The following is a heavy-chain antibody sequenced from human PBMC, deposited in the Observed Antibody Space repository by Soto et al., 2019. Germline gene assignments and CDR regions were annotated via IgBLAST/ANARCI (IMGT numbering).Heavy chain of an antibody. CDR1: GFSFSYYG. J-gene: IGHJ4*02. D-gene: IGHD5-18*01. CDR2: IGFDGTKN. Sequence: QVQLVESGGGVVQPGRSLRLSCAASGFSFSYYGMHWVRQAPGKGLEWVAVIGFDGTKNYCADFVKGRFSISRDNSKNMLYLQMTSLRAEDTAIYYCARDRTAMVTGTSDYWGQGIVVSVSS. CDR3: ARDRTAMVTGTSDY. V-gene: IGHV3-33*01.